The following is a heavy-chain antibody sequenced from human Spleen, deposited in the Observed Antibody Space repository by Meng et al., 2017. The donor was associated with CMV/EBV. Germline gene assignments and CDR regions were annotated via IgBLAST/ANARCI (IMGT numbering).Heavy chain of an antibody. D-gene: IGHD3-22*01. CDR2: INPSGGST. CDR3: AKSEYYYDSSGYETGENWFDP. V-gene: IGHV1-46*01. CDR1: GYTFINYG. Sequence: ASVKVSCKTSGYTFINYGIIWVRQAPGQGPEWMGIINPSGGSTSYAQKFQGRVTMTRDTSTSTVYMELSSLRSEDTAVYYCAKSEYYYDSSGYETGENWFDPWGQGTLVTVSS. J-gene: IGHJ5*02.